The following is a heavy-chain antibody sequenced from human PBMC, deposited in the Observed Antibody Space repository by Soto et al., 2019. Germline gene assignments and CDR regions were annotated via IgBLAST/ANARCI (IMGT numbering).Heavy chain of an antibody. V-gene: IGHV5-10-1*03. CDR2: IDPSDSYT. CDR3: ARRGFNYYGSGSDAFDI. D-gene: IGHD3-10*01. J-gene: IGHJ3*02. Sequence: EVQLVQSGAEVKKPGESLRISCKGSGYSFTSYWISWVRQMPGKGLAWMGRIDPSDSYTNYSPSFPGHVTISADKTIRTTCLQWSSLKASDTAMYYCARRGFNYYGSGSDAFDIWGQGTMVTVSS. CDR1: GYSFTSYW.